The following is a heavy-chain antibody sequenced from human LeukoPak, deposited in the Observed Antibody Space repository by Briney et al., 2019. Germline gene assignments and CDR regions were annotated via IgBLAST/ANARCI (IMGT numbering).Heavy chain of an antibody. CDR2: IYTSGST. V-gene: IGHV4-4*09. D-gene: IGHD3-3*01. Sequence: PSETLSLTCTVSGGSISSYYWSWIRQPPGKGLEWIGYIYTSGSTNYNSSLKSRVTISVDTSKNQFSLKLSSVTAADTAVYYCARSYYDFWSGYYQLGYMDVWGKGTTVTVSS. CDR1: GGSISSYY. J-gene: IGHJ6*03. CDR3: ARSYYDFWSGYYQLGYMDV.